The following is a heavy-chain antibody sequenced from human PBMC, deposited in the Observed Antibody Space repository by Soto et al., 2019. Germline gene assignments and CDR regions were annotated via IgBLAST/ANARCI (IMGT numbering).Heavy chain of an antibody. Sequence: GGSLTLSCAASGFTFSRYSMNWVRQAPGKGLEWVSYIGYADSVKGRFTISRDNAKNSLYLQMNSLRAEDTALYYCAKDLRFLEGNGMDVWGQGTTVTVSS. V-gene: IGHV3-48*04. CDR2: I. D-gene: IGHD3-3*01. CDR1: GFTFSRYS. J-gene: IGHJ6*02. CDR3: AKDLRFLEGNGMDV.